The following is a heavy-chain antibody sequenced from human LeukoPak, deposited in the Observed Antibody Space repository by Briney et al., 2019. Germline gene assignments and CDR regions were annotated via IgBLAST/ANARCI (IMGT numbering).Heavy chain of an antibody. CDR2: IYHSGST. CDR1: GDSISSSSYY. Sequence: SETLSLTCTVSGDSISSSSYYWGWIRQPPGKGLEWIGSIYHSGSTYYNPSLKRRVTISVDTSRNQFSLKLSSVTAADTAVYYCARELPGIVGAKPSLFDYRGQGTLVTVSS. D-gene: IGHD1-26*01. V-gene: IGHV4-39*07. CDR3: ARELPGIVGAKPSLFDY. J-gene: IGHJ4*02.